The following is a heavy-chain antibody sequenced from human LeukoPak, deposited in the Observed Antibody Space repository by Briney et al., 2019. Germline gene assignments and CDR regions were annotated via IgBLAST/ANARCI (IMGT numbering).Heavy chain of an antibody. J-gene: IGHJ6*03. CDR2: IYHSGST. V-gene: IGHV4-38-2*01. Sequence: PSETLSLTCAVSGYSISSGYYWGWIRQPPGKGLEWIGSIYHSGSTYYNPSLKSRVTISVDTSKNQFSLKLSSVTAADTAVYYCARAGLTIYYFYMDVWGKGTTVTVSS. CDR1: GYSISSGYY. CDR3: ARAGLTIYYFYMDV. D-gene: IGHD3/OR15-3a*01.